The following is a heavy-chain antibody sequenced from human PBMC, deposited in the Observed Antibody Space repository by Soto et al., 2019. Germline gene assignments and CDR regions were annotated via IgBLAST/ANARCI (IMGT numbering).Heavy chain of an antibody. CDR2: MNPNSGNT. J-gene: IGHJ3*02. V-gene: IGHV1-8*02. CDR3: ATSMIVVVITGSPDHDAFDI. D-gene: IGHD3-22*01. CDR1: GFTLTTYG. Sequence: ASVKVSCKASGFTLTTYGITWVRQAPGQGLEWMGWMNPNSGNTGYAQKFQGRVTMTRNTSISTAYMELSSLRSEDTAVYYCATSMIVVVITGSPDHDAFDIWGQGTMVTVSS.